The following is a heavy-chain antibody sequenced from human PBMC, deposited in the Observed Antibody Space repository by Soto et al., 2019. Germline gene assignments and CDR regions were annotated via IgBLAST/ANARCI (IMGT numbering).Heavy chain of an antibody. D-gene: IGHD3-3*01. CDR1: GFTFSSYA. CDR3: AKPTRGGAREFLDGMDV. V-gene: IGHV3-23*01. J-gene: IGHJ6*02. CDR2: ISGSGGST. Sequence: GGSLRLSCAASGFTFSSYAMSWVRQAPGKGLEWVSAISGSGGSTYYADSVKGRFTISRDNSKNTLYLQMNSLRAEDTAVYYCAKPTRGGAREFLDGMDVWGQGTTVTVSS.